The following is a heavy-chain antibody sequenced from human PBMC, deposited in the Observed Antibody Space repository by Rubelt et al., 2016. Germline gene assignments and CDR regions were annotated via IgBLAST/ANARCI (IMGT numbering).Heavy chain of an antibody. CDR1: GYTFTSYA. CDR3: ARGDSS. CDR2: INPNSGDT. J-gene: IGHJ5*02. Sequence: QVQLVQSGSELKKPGASVQVSCKASGYTFTSYAMNWVRQAPGQGLEWMGRINPNSGDTNFAQRFQGRVTMTRDSSINTAYMELSSLRSDDTAVYYCARGDSSWGQGTLVTVSS. V-gene: IGHV1-2*06. D-gene: IGHD3-16*01.